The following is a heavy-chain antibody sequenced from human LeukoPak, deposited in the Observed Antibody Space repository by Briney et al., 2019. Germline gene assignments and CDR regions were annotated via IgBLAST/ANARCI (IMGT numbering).Heavy chain of an antibody. D-gene: IGHD3-10*01. J-gene: IGHJ5*02. CDR3: ARDSGNYYGSGSYPIGFDP. CDR1: GFTFSSYW. Sequence: PGGSLRLSCAASGFTFSSYWMHWVRQAPGKGLVWVSRINSDGSSTSYADSVKGRFTISRDNSKNTLYLQMNSLRAEDTAVYYCARDSGNYYGSGSYPIGFDPWGQGTLVTVSS. V-gene: IGHV3-74*01. CDR2: INSDGSST.